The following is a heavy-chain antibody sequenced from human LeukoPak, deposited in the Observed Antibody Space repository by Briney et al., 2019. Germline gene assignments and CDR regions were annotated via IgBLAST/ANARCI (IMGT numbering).Heavy chain of an antibody. V-gene: IGHV3-15*01. CDR1: GFTVSDVY. J-gene: IGHJ4*02. Sequence: GGSLRLSCAASGFTVSDVYMNWVRQAPGKGLEWIGRIKSELHGGTTDFAAAVKGRFILSRDHSKNTVYLQMNSLKTEDTAMYYCTADTPSSSSQAFDHWGQGTLVTVSS. D-gene: IGHD6-19*01. CDR2: IKSELHGGTT. CDR3: TADTPSSSSQAFDH.